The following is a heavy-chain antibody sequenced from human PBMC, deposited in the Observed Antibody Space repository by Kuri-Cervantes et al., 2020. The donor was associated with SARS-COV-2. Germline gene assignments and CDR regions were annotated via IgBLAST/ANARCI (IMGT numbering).Heavy chain of an antibody. J-gene: IGHJ4*02. Sequence: GESLKISCAASGFTFSSYWMSWVRQAPGKGLEWVANINQDGSEKYYVDSVKGRFTISRDNAKNSLYLQVDSLRAEDTALYYCAKTDVGWGANFDYWGQGTLVTVSS. CDR3: AKTDVGWGANFDY. D-gene: IGHD1-26*01. V-gene: IGHV3-7*03. CDR2: INQDGSEK. CDR1: GFTFSSYW.